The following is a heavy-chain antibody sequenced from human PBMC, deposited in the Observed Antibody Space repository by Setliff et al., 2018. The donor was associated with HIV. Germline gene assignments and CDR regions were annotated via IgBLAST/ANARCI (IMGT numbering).Heavy chain of an antibody. CDR3: ARGRKKTLAVSVTRYFDF. CDR1: GGSFTDFY. Sequence: PSETLSLTCAVYGGSFTDFYWTFIRQSPGKGLEWIGEITHSGSTTYDPSLKSRITVSVDTSKNQFSLKLTSVTAADMGVYYCARGRKKTLAVSVTRYFDFWGQGTLVTVSS. J-gene: IGHJ4*02. V-gene: IGHV4-34*01. D-gene: IGHD6-19*01. CDR2: ITHSGST.